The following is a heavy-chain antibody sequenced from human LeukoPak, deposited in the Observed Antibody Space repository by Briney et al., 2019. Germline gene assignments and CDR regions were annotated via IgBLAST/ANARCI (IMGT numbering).Heavy chain of an antibody. Sequence: GGSLRLSCAASGFTFSSIAMNWVRQAPGKGLEWVSTISGGHGSTYYADSVEGRFTISRDISKNTLYLQMNSLRAEDTAIYYCAKALVSKSHFGYWGQGTLVTVSS. CDR2: ISGGHGST. D-gene: IGHD3-3*01. CDR1: GFTFSSIA. V-gene: IGHV3-23*01. J-gene: IGHJ4*02. CDR3: AKALVSKSHFGY.